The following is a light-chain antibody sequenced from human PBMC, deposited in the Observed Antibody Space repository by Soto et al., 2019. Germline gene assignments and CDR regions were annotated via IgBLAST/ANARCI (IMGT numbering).Light chain of an antibody. CDR2: AAS. Sequence: DIPLTQSPSFLSASVGDRVTITCRASQGISSYLAWYQQKPGKAPKLLIYAASTLQSGVPSRFSGSGSGTEFTLTISSLQPEDFATYHCQQLNSYPQTFGQGTKVEIK. J-gene: IGKJ1*01. CDR3: QQLNSYPQT. CDR1: QGISSY. V-gene: IGKV1-9*01.